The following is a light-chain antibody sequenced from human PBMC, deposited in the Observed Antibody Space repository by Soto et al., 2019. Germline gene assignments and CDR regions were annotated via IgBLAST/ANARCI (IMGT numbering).Light chain of an antibody. CDR2: KAS. V-gene: IGKV1-5*03. J-gene: IGKJ1*01. CDR3: KHYTRYWT. Sequence: DIQMTQSPSTLSASVGDRVTITCRASQSISSWLAWYQQKPGKAPKLLIYKASSLESGVPSRFSGCGSGTEFTLTIRRPEPDDFATYYCKHYTRYWTFGQGTKVEIK. CDR1: QSISSW.